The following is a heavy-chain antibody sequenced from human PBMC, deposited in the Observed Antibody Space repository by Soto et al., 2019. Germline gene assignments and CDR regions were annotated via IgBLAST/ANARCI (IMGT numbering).Heavy chain of an antibody. J-gene: IGHJ6*03. V-gene: IGHV6-1*01. Sequence: LSQTLSLTCAVSGDSVSSNSAAWNWIRQSSSRGLEWLGRTYYRSKWYNDYAVSVKSRITINPDTYKNQFSLQLNSVTPEDTVVYYCAREKGGATRHYYYMDVWGKGTTVTVSS. CDR2: TYYRSKWYN. CDR1: GDSVSSNSAA. D-gene: IGHD1-26*01. CDR3: AREKGGATRHYYYMDV.